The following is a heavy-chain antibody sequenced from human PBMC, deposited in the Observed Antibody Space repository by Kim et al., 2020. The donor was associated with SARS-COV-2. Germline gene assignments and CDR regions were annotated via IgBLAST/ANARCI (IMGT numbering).Heavy chain of an antibody. Sequence: SLKTRVTISVDASKNQFSRKLSSVAAADTAVYYCARHQKGVAPIPGSVDYWGQGTLVTVSS. D-gene: IGHD5-12*01. CDR3: ARHQKGVAPIPGSVDY. V-gene: IGHV4-39*01. J-gene: IGHJ4*02.